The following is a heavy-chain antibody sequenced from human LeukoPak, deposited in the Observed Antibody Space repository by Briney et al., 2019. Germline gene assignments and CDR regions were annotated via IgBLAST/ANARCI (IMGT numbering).Heavy chain of an antibody. V-gene: IGHV1-18*01. CDR2: ISAYNGNT. CDR1: GYTFTSYG. Sequence: GASVKVSCKASGYTFTSYGISWVRQAPGQGLEWMGWISAYNGNTNYAQKLQGRVTMTTDTSTSTAYMELRSLRSDDTAVYYCARVSLLWFGEPNYLDYWGQGTLVTVSS. J-gene: IGHJ4*02. D-gene: IGHD3-10*01. CDR3: ARVSLLWFGEPNYLDY.